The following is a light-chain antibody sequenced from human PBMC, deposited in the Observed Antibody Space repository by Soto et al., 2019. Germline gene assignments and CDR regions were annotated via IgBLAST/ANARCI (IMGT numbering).Light chain of an antibody. Sequence: PGEREGLSVRASQSVSSSYLTWYQQKPGQAPRLLIYGASTRATSIPARFSGSGSGTDFTLTISSLQPEDFAVYYCQQDYNSTFCQGTKVDIK. V-gene: IGKV3D-7*01. CDR2: GAS. CDR1: QSVSSSY. J-gene: IGKJ1*01. CDR3: QQDYNST.